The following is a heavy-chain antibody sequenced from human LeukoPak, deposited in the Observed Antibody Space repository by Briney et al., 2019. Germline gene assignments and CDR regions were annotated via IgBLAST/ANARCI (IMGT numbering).Heavy chain of an antibody. Sequence: PGGSLRLSCAASGFTFSNYWMSWVRQAPGKGLEWVANIKQDGSEKYYVDSVKGRFTISRDNAKNSLYLQMNSLRSEDTAVYYCARGVLLWFGEWPLYMDVWGKGTTVTISS. CDR2: IKQDGSEK. CDR3: ARGVLLWFGEWPLYMDV. D-gene: IGHD3-10*01. J-gene: IGHJ6*03. V-gene: IGHV3-7*03. CDR1: GFTFSNYW.